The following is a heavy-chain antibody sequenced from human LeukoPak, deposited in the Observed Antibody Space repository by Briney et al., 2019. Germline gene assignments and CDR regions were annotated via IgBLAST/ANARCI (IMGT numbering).Heavy chain of an antibody. CDR1: GYTFTSYG. V-gene: IGHV1-18*01. J-gene: IGHJ6*03. CDR3: ARDLATNIPYYYYYYMDV. D-gene: IGHD1-26*01. Sequence: APVKVSCKASGYTFTSYGISWVRQAPGQGLEWMGWISAYNGNTNYAQKLQGRVTMTTDTSTSTAYMELRSLRSDDTAVYYCARDLATNIPYYYYYYMDVWGKGTTVTVSS. CDR2: ISAYNGNT.